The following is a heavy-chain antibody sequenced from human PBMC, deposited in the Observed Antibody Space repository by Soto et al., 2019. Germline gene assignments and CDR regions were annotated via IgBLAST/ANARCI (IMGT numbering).Heavy chain of an antibody. D-gene: IGHD3-22*01. CDR3: ARLNYYDSTDYFDS. Sequence: SETLSRTWTVSGGSVSSGIYYWIWIRQPPGKGLEWIGYIYYSGSTNYNPSLKSRVTISVDTSKNQFSLKLSSVTAADTAVYYCARLNYYDSTDYFDSCGQGTLVTFSS. J-gene: IGHJ4*02. CDR2: IYYSGST. CDR1: GGSVSSGIYY. V-gene: IGHV4-61*01.